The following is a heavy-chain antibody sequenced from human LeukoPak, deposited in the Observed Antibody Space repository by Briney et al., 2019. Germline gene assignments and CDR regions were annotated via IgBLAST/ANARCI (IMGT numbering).Heavy chain of an antibody. D-gene: IGHD5-18*01. Sequence: PGGSLRLSCEASGFIFSGYWMSWVRQAPGKGLEWVAFIRYDGINKYYADSVKGRFTISRDNSKNTLYLQMNSLRAEDTAVYYCAKPVPQEIYSYGYSFDYWGQGTLVTVSS. J-gene: IGHJ4*02. V-gene: IGHV3-30*02. CDR2: IRYDGINK. CDR1: GFIFSGYW. CDR3: AKPVPQEIYSYGYSFDY.